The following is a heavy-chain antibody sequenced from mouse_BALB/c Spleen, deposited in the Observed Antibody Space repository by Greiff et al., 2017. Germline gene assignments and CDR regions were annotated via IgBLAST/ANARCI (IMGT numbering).Heavy chain of an antibody. CDR2: INPSTGYT. Sequence: QVQLKQSGAELAKPGASVKMSCKASGYTFTSYWMHWVKQRPGQGLEWIGYINPSTGYTEYNQKFKDKATLTADKSSSTAYMQLSSLTSEDSAVYYCARGITTVRAMDYWGQGTSVTVSS. D-gene: IGHD1-1*01. CDR3: ARGITTVRAMDY. V-gene: IGHV1-7*01. CDR1: GYTFTSYW. J-gene: IGHJ4*01.